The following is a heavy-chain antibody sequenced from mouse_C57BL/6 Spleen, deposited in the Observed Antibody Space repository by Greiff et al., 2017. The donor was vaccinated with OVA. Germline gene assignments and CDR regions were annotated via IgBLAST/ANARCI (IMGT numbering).Heavy chain of an antibody. CDR2: INPNNGGT. D-gene: IGHD3-2*02. Sequence: VQLQQSGPELVKPGASVKMSCKASGYTFTDYNMHWVKQSHGKSLEWIGYINPNNGGTSDNQKFKGKATLTVNKSSSTAYMELRSLTSEDSAVYYCARWQTAQAHFDYWGQGTTLTVSS. CDR3: ARWQTAQAHFDY. J-gene: IGHJ2*01. CDR1: GYTFTDYN. V-gene: IGHV1-22*01.